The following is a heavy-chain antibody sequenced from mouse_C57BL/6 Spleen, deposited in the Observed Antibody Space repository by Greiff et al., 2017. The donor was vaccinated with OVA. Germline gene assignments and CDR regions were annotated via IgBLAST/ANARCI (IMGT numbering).Heavy chain of an antibody. CDR3: ARGGPYDGYYEFAY. D-gene: IGHD2-3*01. Sequence: LQPGAELVKPGASVKMSCKASGYTFTSYWITWVKQRPGQGLEWIGDIYPGSGSTNYNEKFKSKATLTVDTSSSTAYMQLSSLTSEDSAVYYCARGGPYDGYYEFAYWGQGTLVTVSA. CDR2: IYPGSGST. V-gene: IGHV1-55*01. CDR1: GYTFTSYW. J-gene: IGHJ3*01.